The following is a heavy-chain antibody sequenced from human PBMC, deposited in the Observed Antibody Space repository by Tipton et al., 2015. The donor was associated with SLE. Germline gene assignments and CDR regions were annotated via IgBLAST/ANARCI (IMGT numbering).Heavy chain of an antibody. CDR2: IYYSGST. CDR3: ARERAIAVAGTDYYYYYGMDV. Sequence: LRLSCTVSGGSISSSSYYWGWIRQPPGKGLEWIGSIYYSGSTYYNPSLKSRVTISVDTSKNQFSLKLSSVTAADTAVYYCARERAIAVAGTDYYYYYGMDVWGQGTTVTVSS. CDR1: GGSISSSSYY. J-gene: IGHJ6*02. V-gene: IGHV4-39*07. D-gene: IGHD6-19*01.